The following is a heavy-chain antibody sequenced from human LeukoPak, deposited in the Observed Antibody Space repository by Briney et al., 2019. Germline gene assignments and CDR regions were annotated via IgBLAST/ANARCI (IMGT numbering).Heavy chain of an antibody. CDR3: ARRLYRSHNNWFDP. CDR1: GGSISSYY. Sequence: SETLTLTCTVSGGSISSYYWTSIAQPPRHELEWFGDIYYSGSTNYNPSLKSRVTISVDTSKNQFSLKLSSVTAADTAVYYCARRLYRSHNNWFDPWGQGTLVTVSS. V-gene: IGHV4-59*08. D-gene: IGHD1-26*01. CDR2: IYYSGST. J-gene: IGHJ5*02.